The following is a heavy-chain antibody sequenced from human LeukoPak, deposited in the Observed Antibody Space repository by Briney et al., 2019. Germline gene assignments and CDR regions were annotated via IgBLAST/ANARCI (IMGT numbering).Heavy chain of an antibody. CDR1: GGSFSGYY. Sequence: PSETLSLTCAVYGGSFSGYYWSWIRQPPGKGLEWTGEINHSGSTNYNPSLKSRVTISVDTSKNQFSLKLSSVTAADTAVYYCAREMTTVTTADYWGQGTLVTVSS. J-gene: IGHJ4*02. V-gene: IGHV4-34*01. CDR2: INHSGST. D-gene: IGHD4-17*01. CDR3: AREMTTVTTADY.